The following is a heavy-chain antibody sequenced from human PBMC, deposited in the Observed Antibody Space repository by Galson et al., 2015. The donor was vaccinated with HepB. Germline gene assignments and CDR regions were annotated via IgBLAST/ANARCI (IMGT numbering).Heavy chain of an antibody. CDR2: INIDGSDT. V-gene: IGHV3-74*01. J-gene: IGHJ4*02. Sequence: SLRLSCAASGFTFSNYWMHWVRHAPGKGLLWVSRINIDGSDTTYADSVKGRFTISRDNAKNTLYLQMNTLRAEDTAVYYCVRDLAYRSDSWGQGTPVTVSS. CDR1: GFTFSNYW. D-gene: IGHD5-18*01. CDR3: VRDLAYRSDS.